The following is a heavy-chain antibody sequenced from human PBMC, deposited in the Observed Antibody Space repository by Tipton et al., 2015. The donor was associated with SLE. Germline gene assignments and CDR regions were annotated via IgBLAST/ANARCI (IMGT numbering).Heavy chain of an antibody. Sequence: TLSLTCTVSGGSISSGDYYWSWIRQPPGKGLEWIGYIYYSGSTYYNPSLKSRVTISVDTSKNQFSLKLSSVTAADTAVYYCARGEVGTIAAAPIDYFDYWGQGTLVTVSS. CDR1: GGSISSGDYY. CDR2: IYYSGST. D-gene: IGHD6-25*01. V-gene: IGHV4-30-4*01. CDR3: ARGEVGTIAAAPIDYFDY. J-gene: IGHJ4*02.